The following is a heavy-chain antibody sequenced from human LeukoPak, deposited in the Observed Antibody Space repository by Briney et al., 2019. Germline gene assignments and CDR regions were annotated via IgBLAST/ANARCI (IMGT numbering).Heavy chain of an antibody. CDR2: IYSGGST. J-gene: IGHJ6*02. CDR3: ATTDGYSYGSSYYYYGMDV. D-gene: IGHD5-18*01. Sequence: SGGSLRLSCAASGLTVSRNYMSWVRQAPGKGLEWVSVIYSGGSTYYADSVKGRFTISRDNSKNTLYLQMNSLRAEDTAVYYCATTDGYSYGSSYYYYGMDVWGQGTTVTVSS. V-gene: IGHV3-66*01. CDR1: GLTVSRNY.